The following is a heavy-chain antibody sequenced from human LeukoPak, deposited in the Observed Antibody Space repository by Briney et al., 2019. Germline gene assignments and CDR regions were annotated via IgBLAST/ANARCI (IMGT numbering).Heavy chain of an antibody. J-gene: IGHJ4*02. CDR1: GFTFSSYA. D-gene: IGHD5-24*01. Sequence: GGSLRLSCAASGFTFSSYAMHWVRQAPGKGLEWVAVISYDGSNKYYADSVKGRFTISRDNSKNTLYLQMNSLRAEDTAVYYCATDQGTMDYWGQGTLVTVSS. V-gene: IGHV3-30-3*01. CDR2: ISYDGSNK. CDR3: ATDQGTMDY.